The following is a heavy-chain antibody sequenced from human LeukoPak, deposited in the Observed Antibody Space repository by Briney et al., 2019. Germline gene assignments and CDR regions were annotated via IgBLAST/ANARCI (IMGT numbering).Heavy chain of an antibody. D-gene: IGHD5-12*01. V-gene: IGHV1-69*05. CDR1: GSSFTISDYA. J-gene: IGHJ4*02. Sequence: SVKVSCKPSGSSFTISDYAIVWVRQAPGQGLEWMGGIIPVFGRPDYAPKFQGRITITTDETTNTAYMQLSSLTSEDTAVYYCARGRGGSIVIVAPYFDSWGQGTLVSVSS. CDR3: ARGRGGSIVIVAPYFDS. CDR2: IIPVFGRP.